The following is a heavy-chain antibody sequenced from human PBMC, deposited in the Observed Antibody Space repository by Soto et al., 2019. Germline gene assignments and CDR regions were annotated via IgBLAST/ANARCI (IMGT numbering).Heavy chain of an antibody. J-gene: IGHJ6*02. CDR2: IIPILGIA. Sequence: QVQLVQSGAEVKKPGSSVKVSCKASGGTFSSYTISWVRQAPGQGLEWMGRIIPILGIADYAQKFQGRVTITADKSTSTACMELNSLRSEDTAVYYCAREQVILGRDGMDVWGQGTTVTVSS. CDR3: AREQVILGRDGMDV. CDR1: GGTFSSYT. V-gene: IGHV1-69*08. D-gene: IGHD2-15*01.